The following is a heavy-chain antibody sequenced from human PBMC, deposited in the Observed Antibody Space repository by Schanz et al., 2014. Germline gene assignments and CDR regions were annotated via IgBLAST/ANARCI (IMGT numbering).Heavy chain of an antibody. CDR3: ARLSVAGRPHVNYWYFDL. CDR2: INPNSGDT. D-gene: IGHD6-19*01. V-gene: IGHV1-2*04. J-gene: IGHJ2*01. CDR1: GYTFVSYS. Sequence: QVQLVQSGAEVKKPGASVKVSCKASGYTFVSYSMHWVRQAPGQGLEWMGIINPNSGDTNYAQKFQGWVTMTRDTSISTAYMEVSRLKSDDTPVYYCARLSVAGRPHVNYWYFDLWGRGTLVTVSS.